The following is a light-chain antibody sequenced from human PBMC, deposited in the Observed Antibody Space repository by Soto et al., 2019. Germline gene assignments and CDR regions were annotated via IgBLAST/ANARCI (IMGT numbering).Light chain of an antibody. CDR3: QQANNFPYT. J-gene: IGKJ2*01. CDR1: HGVSDW. V-gene: IGKV1-12*01. CDR2: TAS. Sequence: DIQMTQSPSSVSASVGDRVTITCRASHGVSDWVAWYQQKPGKAPKLLIQTASSLHTGVPSRFSGSGYGTDFTLTISSLQPEDFATYYCQQANNFPYTFGQGTKLEIK.